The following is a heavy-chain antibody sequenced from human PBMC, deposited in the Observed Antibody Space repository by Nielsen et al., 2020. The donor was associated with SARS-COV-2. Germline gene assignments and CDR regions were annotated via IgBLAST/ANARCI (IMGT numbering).Heavy chain of an antibody. V-gene: IGHV3-23*01. CDR3: AKRVDTSMVIGPFDI. Sequence: GESLKISCAASGFIFSDYAMAWVRQAPGKGLEWVSVIKTSGGTTYYADSVKSRCTISRDNSKNTVYLQMNSLRAEDTAVYYCAKRVDTSMVIGPFDIWGQGTMVTVSS. D-gene: IGHD5-18*01. J-gene: IGHJ3*02. CDR2: IKTSGGTT. CDR1: GFIFSDYA.